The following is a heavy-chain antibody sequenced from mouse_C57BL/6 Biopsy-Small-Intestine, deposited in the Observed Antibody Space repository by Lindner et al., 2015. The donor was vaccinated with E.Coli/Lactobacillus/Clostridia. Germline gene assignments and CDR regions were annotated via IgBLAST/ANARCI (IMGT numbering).Heavy chain of an antibody. J-gene: IGHJ2*01. CDR2: IYPGDGDT. CDR1: GYAFSSAW. Sequence: VQLQESGPELVQPGASVKISCKASGYAFSSAWMNWVKQRPGKGLEWIGRIYPGDGDTNYNGKFKDKATLTADKSSSTAYMQLSSLTSEDSAVYFCARDYYFDYWGQGTTLTVSS. CDR3: ARDYYFDY. V-gene: IGHV1-82*01.